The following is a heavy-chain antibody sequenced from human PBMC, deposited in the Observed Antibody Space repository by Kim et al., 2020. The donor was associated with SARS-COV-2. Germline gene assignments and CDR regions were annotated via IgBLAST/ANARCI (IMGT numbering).Heavy chain of an antibody. Sequence: SETLSLTCTVSGGSISSSSYYWGWIRQPPGKGLEWIGSIYYSGSTYYNPSLKSRVTISVDTSKNQFSLKLSSVTAADTAVYYCAGDYDFWSGFSYGRPNFDYWGQGTLVTVSS. D-gene: IGHD3-3*01. J-gene: IGHJ4*02. CDR3: AGDYDFWSGFSYGRPNFDY. V-gene: IGHV4-39*01. CDR2: IYYSGST. CDR1: GGSISSSSYY.